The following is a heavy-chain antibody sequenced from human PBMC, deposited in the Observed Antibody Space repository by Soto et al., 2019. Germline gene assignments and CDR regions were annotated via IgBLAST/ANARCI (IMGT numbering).Heavy chain of an antibody. D-gene: IGHD5-12*01. CDR3: ARDQTKWLTEAFDI. V-gene: IGHV1-18*01. Sequence: HVQLVQSGAEVKKPGASLKVSCKASGYTFISYGVSWVRQAPGQGLEWLGWISPYNGNTNYAQKFQGRITMTTDTSTSTVYMDRRSLRTDDTAVYYCARDQTKWLTEAFDIWGQGTMVVVSS. CDR1: GYTFISYG. CDR2: ISPYNGNT. J-gene: IGHJ3*02.